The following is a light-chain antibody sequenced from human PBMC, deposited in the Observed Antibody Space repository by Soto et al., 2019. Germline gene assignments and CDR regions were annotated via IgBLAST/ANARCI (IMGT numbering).Light chain of an antibody. CDR1: SSSIGAGYD. CDR3: QSYDRRLSGSG. Sequence: QSVLTQPHSGAGSLGQRVTLSCTWGSSSIGAGYDGLWYEQLPGTAAKLCIYGNSNRTSGVHDRFSGSKSGTSASIAITGLQAEDEADYYCQSYDRRLSGSGLGGGTQRPVL. J-gene: IGLJ3*02. V-gene: IGLV1-40*01. CDR2: GNS.